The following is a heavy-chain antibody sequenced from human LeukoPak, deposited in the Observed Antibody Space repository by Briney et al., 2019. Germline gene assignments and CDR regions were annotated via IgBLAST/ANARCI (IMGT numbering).Heavy chain of an antibody. Sequence: ASVKVSCKASGYSFTDYHIHWVRQAPGQGPEWMGIINGGGGTSTYAQIFQGRVTMARDTSTSTMYMELSSLKSEDTAVYFCARERGFCGGDCYHRGGIDFWGQGTLVTVSS. CDR3: ARERGFCGGDCYHRGGIDF. D-gene: IGHD2-21*01. CDR1: GYSFTDYH. J-gene: IGHJ4*02. CDR2: INGGGGTS. V-gene: IGHV1-46*01.